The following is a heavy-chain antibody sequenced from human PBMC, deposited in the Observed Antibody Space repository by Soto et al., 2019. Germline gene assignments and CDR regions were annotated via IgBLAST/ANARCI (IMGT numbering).Heavy chain of an antibody. CDR3: ARLYRKSSSCYSVGAFDI. D-gene: IGHD2-2*01. J-gene: IGHJ3*02. V-gene: IGHV3-33*01. Sequence: PGGSLRLSCAASGFTFSTYVMHWVRQAPGKGLEWVALIWFDGIDKYSADSVKGRFTISRDNSKNTLYLQMSSLRAEDTAVYYCARLYRKSSSCYSVGAFDIRGQGPVVTV. CDR1: GFTFSTYV. CDR2: IWFDGIDK.